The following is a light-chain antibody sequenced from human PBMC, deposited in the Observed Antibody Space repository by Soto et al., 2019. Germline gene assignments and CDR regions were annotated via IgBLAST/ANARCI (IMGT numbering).Light chain of an antibody. CDR2: GAS. V-gene: IGKV3-15*01. CDR1: QSVSNN. CDR3: QQYNNWPRT. Sequence: EIVMTQSPATLSVSPGERATLSCRASQSVSNNLAWYQQKPGQAPRLLIYGASTRTTGIRARFSGSGSGTEFTLTISSLQSEDFALYYCQQYNNWPRTFGQGTNVDI. J-gene: IGKJ1*01.